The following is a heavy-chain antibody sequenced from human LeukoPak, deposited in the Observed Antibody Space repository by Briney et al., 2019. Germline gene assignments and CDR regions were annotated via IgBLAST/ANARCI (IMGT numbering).Heavy chain of an antibody. Sequence: GGSLRLSCAASGFTFSSYAMHWVRQAPGKGLEWVAVISYDGSNKYYADSVKGRFTISRDNSKNTLYLQMNSLRAEDTAVYYCARDKVVGATYFDYWGQGILVTVSS. D-gene: IGHD1-26*01. CDR1: GFTFSSYA. V-gene: IGHV3-30-3*01. CDR2: ISYDGSNK. J-gene: IGHJ4*02. CDR3: ARDKVVGATYFDY.